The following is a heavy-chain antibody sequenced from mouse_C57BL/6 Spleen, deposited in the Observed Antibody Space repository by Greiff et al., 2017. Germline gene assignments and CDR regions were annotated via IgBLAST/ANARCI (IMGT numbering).Heavy chain of an antibody. CDR2: IDPSDSYT. V-gene: IGHV1-69*01. J-gene: IGHJ2*01. D-gene: IGHD1-1*01. CDR1: GYTFTSYW. CDR3: ARSRYGSSYNYFDY. Sequence: QVQLQQSGAELVMPGASVKLSCKASGYTFTSYWMHWVKQRPGQGLEWIGEIDPSDSYTNYNQKFKGKSTLTVDKSSSTAYMQLSSLTSEDSAVYYCARSRYGSSYNYFDYWGQGTTLTVSS.